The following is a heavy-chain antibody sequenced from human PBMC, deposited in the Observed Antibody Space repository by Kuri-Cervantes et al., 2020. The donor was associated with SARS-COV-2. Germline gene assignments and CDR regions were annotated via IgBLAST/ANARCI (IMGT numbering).Heavy chain of an antibody. CDR2: TYSGGST. CDR3: ARWGIVGDTRGLLWYYGMDV. CDR1: GFTFSSYS. Sequence: GGSLRLSCAASGFTFSSYSMNWVRQAPGKGLEWVSVTYSGGSTYYAKTVQGRFTISRDNSKNTLYLQMNSLRAEDTAVYYCARWGIVGDTRGLLWYYGMDVWGQGTTVTVSS. D-gene: IGHD1-26*01. J-gene: IGHJ6*02. V-gene: IGHV3-53*01.